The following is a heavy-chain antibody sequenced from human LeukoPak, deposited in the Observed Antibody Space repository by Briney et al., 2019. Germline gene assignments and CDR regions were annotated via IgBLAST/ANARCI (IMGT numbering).Heavy chain of an antibody. J-gene: IGHJ5*02. V-gene: IGHV4-59*05. CDR3: ARQEVTIFGVVAYSYNWFDP. Sequence: SETLSLTCTVSGGSISSYYWSWIRQPPGKGLEWIGSIYYSGSTYYNPSLKSRVTISVDTSKNQFSLKLSSVTAADTAVYYCARQEVTIFGVVAYSYNWFDPWGQGTLVTVSS. CDR2: IYYSGST. CDR1: GGSISSYY. D-gene: IGHD3-3*01.